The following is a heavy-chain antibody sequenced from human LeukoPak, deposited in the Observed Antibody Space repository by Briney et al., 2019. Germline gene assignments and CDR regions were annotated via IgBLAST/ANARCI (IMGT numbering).Heavy chain of an antibody. J-gene: IGHJ3*02. CDR1: GGSISSSSYY. CDR2: IYYSGST. CDR3: ARQDNWNYDAFDI. D-gene: IGHD1-7*01. Sequence: SETLSLTCTVSGGSISSSSYYWGWIRQPPGKGLEWIGSIYYSGSTYYSPSLKSRVTISVDTSKNQFSLKLSSVTAADTAVYYCARQDNWNYDAFDIWGQGTMVTVSS. V-gene: IGHV4-39*01.